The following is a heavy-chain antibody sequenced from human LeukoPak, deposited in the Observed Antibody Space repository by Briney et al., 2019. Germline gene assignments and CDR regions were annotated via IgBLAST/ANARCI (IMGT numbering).Heavy chain of an antibody. Sequence: GGSLRLSCAASGFTFSSYGMHWVRQAPGKGLEWVAFIRYDGSNKYYADSVKGRFTISRDNSKNTLYLQMNSLRAEDTAVYYCARDPIRITMAYYYYGMDVWGQGTTVTVSS. V-gene: IGHV3-30*02. D-gene: IGHD3-10*01. J-gene: IGHJ6*02. CDR1: GFTFSSYG. CDR2: IRYDGSNK. CDR3: ARDPIRITMAYYYYGMDV.